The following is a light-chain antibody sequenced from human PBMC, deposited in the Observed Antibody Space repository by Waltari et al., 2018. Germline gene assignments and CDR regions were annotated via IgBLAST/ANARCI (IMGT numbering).Light chain of an antibody. Sequence: QSGLTQPASVAGSPGQSITISCTGTRRAIGYYNSVSWYQQHPGKAPKLVIFDVSRWPSGVSHRFSGSKSGNTASLTISGLQAEDEAAYYCASYTSANTVLFGGGTKVTVL. CDR3: ASYTSANTVL. CDR2: DVS. V-gene: IGLV2-14*03. CDR1: RRAIGYYNS. J-gene: IGLJ2*01.